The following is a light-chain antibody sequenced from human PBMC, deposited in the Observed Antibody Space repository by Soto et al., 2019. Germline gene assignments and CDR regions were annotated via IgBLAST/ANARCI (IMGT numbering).Light chain of an antibody. V-gene: IGKV3-15*01. CDR2: GAS. CDR3: QQYHDWPRT. CDR1: QSVSSY. J-gene: IGKJ1*01. Sequence: EIVLTQSPATLSLSPGERATLSCRASQSVSSYLAWYQQRPGQAPRILIYGASTRATDIPARFSGSGSGTEFTLTISSLQSEDFAVYYCQQYHDWPRTFGRGTKVDIK.